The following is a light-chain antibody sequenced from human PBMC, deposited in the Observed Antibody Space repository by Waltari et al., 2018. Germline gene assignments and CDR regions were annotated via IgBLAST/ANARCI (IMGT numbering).Light chain of an antibody. Sequence: DIKMTQSPSTLSAAVGDRGTITCRASQDIGPYLAWYQQTPGTAPHLLIYKSSILESGVPSRFSGSGSGTDFTLTITSLPPDDFATYYCQQYATYHTFGQGTQLEI. CDR2: KSS. V-gene: IGKV1-5*03. CDR3: QQYATYHT. CDR1: QDIGPY. J-gene: IGKJ2*01.